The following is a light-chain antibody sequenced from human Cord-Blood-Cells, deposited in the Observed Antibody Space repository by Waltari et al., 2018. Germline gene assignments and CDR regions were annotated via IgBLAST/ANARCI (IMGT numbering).Light chain of an antibody. CDR3: QAWDSSSAV. J-gene: IGLJ3*02. Sequence: YELTQPPSVSVSPGQTASITCSGDKLGDKYACWYQQKPGQSPVLVSYQDSKRPSGIPGRCAGSNSGNTATLTISGTQAMDEADYYCQAWDSSSAVFGGGTKLTVL. V-gene: IGLV3-1*01. CDR2: QDS. CDR1: KLGDKY.